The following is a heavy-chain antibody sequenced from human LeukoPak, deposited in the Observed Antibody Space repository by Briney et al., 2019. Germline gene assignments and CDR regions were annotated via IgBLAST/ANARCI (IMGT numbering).Heavy chain of an antibody. CDR3: ATGLYCSGGSCYFPSDAFDI. V-gene: IGHV1-24*01. CDR2: FDPEDGET. J-gene: IGHJ3*02. CDR1: GYTLTELS. Sequence: ASVKVSCKVSGYTLTELSMHWVRQAPGKGLEWMGGFDPEDGETIYAQKFRGRVTMTEDTSTDTAYMELSSLRSGDTAVYYCATGLYCSGGSCYFPSDAFDIWGQGTMVTVSS. D-gene: IGHD2-15*01.